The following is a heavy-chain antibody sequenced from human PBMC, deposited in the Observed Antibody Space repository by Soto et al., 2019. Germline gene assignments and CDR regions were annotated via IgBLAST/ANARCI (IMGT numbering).Heavy chain of an antibody. V-gene: IGHV3-23*01. CDR2: INSGSNT. J-gene: IGHJ6*02. CDR3: ARDSPVAALSYYGMDV. D-gene: IGHD6-6*01. Sequence: PGGSLRLSCAASGFTFTSSAMSWVRQAPGKGLEWVSTINSGSNTYYADSVKGRFTISRDNYKNTLYLELNSLRAEDTAVYYCARDSPVAALSYYGMDVWGQGTTVTVSS. CDR1: GFTFTSSA.